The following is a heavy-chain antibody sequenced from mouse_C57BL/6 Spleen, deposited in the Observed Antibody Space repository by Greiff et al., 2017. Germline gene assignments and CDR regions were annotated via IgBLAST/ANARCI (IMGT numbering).Heavy chain of an antibody. V-gene: IGHV8-8*01. CDR2: LWWDDAK. Sequence: QVTLKVCGPGLLQPSPSLSLTCSSSGFSLSTFGMGVVWIRQPSGKGLEWLAHLWWDDAKYYNPSLKSRPTISKDTSKNQVFLKIANVDTGDTAADYCARMGRDYAMDYWGQGTSVTVSS. CDR1: GFSLSTFGMG. CDR3: ARMGRDYAMDY. D-gene: IGHD6-1*01. J-gene: IGHJ4*01.